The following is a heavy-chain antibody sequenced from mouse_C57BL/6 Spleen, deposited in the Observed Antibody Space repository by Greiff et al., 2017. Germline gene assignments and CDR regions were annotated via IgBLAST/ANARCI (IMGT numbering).Heavy chain of an antibody. J-gene: IGHJ4*01. CDR1: GYTFTDYA. V-gene: IGHV1-15*01. D-gene: IGHD2-5*01. CDR3: TRTYSNVCAMDY. CDR2: IDPETGGT. Sequence: QVQLQQSGAELVRPGASVTLSCKASGYTFTDYAMHWVKQTPVHGLEWIGAIDPETGGTAYNTKFKGKAILTADKSYRTASMVLRSLSSEYSVVYCCTRTYSNVCAMDYWGQGTSVTVSS.